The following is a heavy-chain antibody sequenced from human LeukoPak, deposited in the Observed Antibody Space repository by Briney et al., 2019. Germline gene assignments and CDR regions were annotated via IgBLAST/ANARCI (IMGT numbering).Heavy chain of an antibody. CDR2: IRYDGSNK. V-gene: IGHV3-30*02. D-gene: IGHD3-22*01. J-gene: IGHJ4*02. CDR3: AKGDITMMDY. Sequence: GGSLRLSCAASGFTFSGCGMHWVRQAPGKGLEWVAFIRYDGSNKYYADSVKGRFTISRDNSKNTLYLQMNSLRAEDTAVHYCAKGDITMMDYWGQGTLVTVSS. CDR1: GFTFSGCG.